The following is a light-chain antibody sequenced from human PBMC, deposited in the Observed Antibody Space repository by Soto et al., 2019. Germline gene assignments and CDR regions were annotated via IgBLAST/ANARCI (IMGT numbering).Light chain of an antibody. CDR3: AAWDNMLSARV. J-gene: IGLJ3*02. V-gene: IGLV1-47*02. CDR2: NDN. Sequence: QSVLTLPPSASGTPGQRVTISCSGSSSNIGSNYVYWYQQIPGTATKLLIYNDNQRPSGVPDRFSASKSGTSASLAISGLRSEDEADYYCAAWDNMLSARVFGGGTKLTVL. CDR1: SSNIGSNY.